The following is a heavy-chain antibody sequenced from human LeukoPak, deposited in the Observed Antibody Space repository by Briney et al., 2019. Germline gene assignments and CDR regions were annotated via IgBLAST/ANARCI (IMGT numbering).Heavy chain of an antibody. J-gene: IGHJ4*02. V-gene: IGHV4-38-2*02. D-gene: IGHD3-22*01. CDR2: IYHSGST. CDR1: GYSISSSYY. CDR3: ARDSSGYYYVVGDFDY. Sequence: SETLSLTCTVSGYSISSSYYWGWIRQPPGKGLEWIGSIYHSGSTYYNPSLKSRVTISVDTSKNQFSLKLSSVTAADTAVYYCARDSSGYYYVVGDFDYWGQGTLVTVSS.